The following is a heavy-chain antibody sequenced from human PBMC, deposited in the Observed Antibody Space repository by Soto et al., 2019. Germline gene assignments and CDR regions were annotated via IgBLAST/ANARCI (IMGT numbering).Heavy chain of an antibody. J-gene: IGHJ4*02. CDR1: GGTFSSYA. D-gene: IGHD6-13*01. CDR3: TRVGAAAAGDY. Sequence: QVQLVKSGAEVKKPGSSVKVSCKASGGTFSSYAISWVRQAPGQGLEWMGGIIPIFGTANYAQKFQGRVPISADKSTSTAYMELSSLRAEDTSVYYCTRVGAAAAGDYCGQGTLVTVSS. CDR2: IIPIFGTA. V-gene: IGHV1-69*06.